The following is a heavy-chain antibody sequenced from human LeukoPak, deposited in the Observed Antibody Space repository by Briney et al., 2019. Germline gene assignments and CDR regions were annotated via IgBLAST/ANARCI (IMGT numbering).Heavy chain of an antibody. CDR1: GYTFTSYG. CDR2: ISTYNGDT. D-gene: IGHD6-19*01. V-gene: IGHV1-18*01. Sequence: ASVTVSCKASGYTFTSYGISWVRQAPGQGLEWMGWISTYNGDTDYARHLQGRVTMTTDASTTTAYMELRTLRSDDTAVYYCARDRSLAVAGTGHLHSWGQGTLVTVSS. J-gene: IGHJ4*02. CDR3: ARDRSLAVAGTGHLHS.